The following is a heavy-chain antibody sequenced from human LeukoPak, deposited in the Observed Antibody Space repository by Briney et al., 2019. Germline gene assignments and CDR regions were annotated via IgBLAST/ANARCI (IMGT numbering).Heavy chain of an antibody. Sequence: GGSLRLSCAASGFTFSSYAMSWVRQAPGKGLEWVSAISGSGGSTYYADFVKGRFTISRDNSKNTLYLQMNSLRAEDTAVYYCAKVYSMVRGHPGYWGQGTLVTVSS. V-gene: IGHV3-23*01. J-gene: IGHJ4*02. CDR3: AKVYSMVRGHPGY. D-gene: IGHD3-10*01. CDR1: GFTFSSYA. CDR2: ISGSGGST.